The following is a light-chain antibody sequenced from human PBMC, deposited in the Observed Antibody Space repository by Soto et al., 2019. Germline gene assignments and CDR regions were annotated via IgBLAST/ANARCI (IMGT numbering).Light chain of an antibody. J-gene: IGKJ1*01. CDR2: GAS. Sequence: EIVMTQSPATLSVSPGASATLSCRASQSVSTNLAWYQQKPGQVPRVLIYGASTRATEIPARFSGSGSGTEFTLTIDSLQSEDFAVYYCQQYNNWPRTFGQGTK. CDR3: QQYNNWPRT. CDR1: QSVSTN. V-gene: IGKV3-15*01.